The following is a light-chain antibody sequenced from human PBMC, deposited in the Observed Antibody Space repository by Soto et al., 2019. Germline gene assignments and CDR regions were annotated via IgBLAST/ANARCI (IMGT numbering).Light chain of an antibody. CDR1: QSLLDPHGRSY. V-gene: IGKV2-28*01. J-gene: IGKJ1*01. CDR2: VGS. Sequence: EIVMTQSPLSLSVTPGEPASISCRSSQSLLDPHGRSYVDWYLQKPGQSPQLLIYVGSNRASGVPDRISASASGTDFTLKISRVEADDVGVYYGMQALQTQGTCGRGTNVEIK. CDR3: MQALQTQGT.